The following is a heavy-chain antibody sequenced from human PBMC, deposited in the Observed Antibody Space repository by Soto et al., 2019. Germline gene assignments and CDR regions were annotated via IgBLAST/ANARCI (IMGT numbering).Heavy chain of an antibody. CDR2: IIPIFGTA. J-gene: IGHJ6*02. CDR3: ARPTNCVRTYFYYGMDV. D-gene: IGHD2-8*01. Sequence: QVQLVQSGAEVKKPGSSVKVSCKASGGTFSSYAISWVRQSPGQGLEWMGGIIPIFGTANYAQKLQGRVTITADESTSTAYMELSSLRSEHTAVYYCARPTNCVRTYFYYGMDVWGQGPTVTVSS. CDR1: GGTFSSYA. V-gene: IGHV1-69*01.